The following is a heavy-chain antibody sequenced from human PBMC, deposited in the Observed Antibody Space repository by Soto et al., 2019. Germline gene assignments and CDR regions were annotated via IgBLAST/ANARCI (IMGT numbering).Heavy chain of an antibody. Sequence: QVQLVESGGGVVQPGRSLRLSCAASGFTFSSYGMHWVRQAPGKGLEWVAVISYDGSNKYYADSVKGRFTISRDNSKNRLYLQMNSLRAEDTAVYYCAKDDAFDIWGQGTMVTVSS. CDR2: ISYDGSNK. CDR1: GFTFSSYG. CDR3: AKDDAFDI. V-gene: IGHV3-30*18. J-gene: IGHJ3*02.